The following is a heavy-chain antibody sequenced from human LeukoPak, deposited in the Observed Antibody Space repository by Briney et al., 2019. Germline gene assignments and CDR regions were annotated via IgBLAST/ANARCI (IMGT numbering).Heavy chain of an antibody. CDR1: GFTFSSYE. CDR3: AVATIKDYFDY. CDR2: ISSSGSTI. Sequence: PGGSLRLSCAASGFTFSSYEMNWVRQAPGKGLEWVSYISSSGSTIYYADSVKGRFTISRDNAKNSLYLRMNSLRAEDTAVYYCAVATIKDYFDYWGQGTLVTVSS. V-gene: IGHV3-48*03. D-gene: IGHD5-24*01. J-gene: IGHJ4*02.